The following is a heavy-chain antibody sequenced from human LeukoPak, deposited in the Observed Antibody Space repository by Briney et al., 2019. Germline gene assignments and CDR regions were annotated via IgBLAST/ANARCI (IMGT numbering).Heavy chain of an antibody. V-gene: IGHV3-20*04. CDR1: AFTFDDYG. J-gene: IGHJ5*02. Sequence: GGSLRLSCPASAFTFDDYGMSWVRQAPGKGGEVLSGINWNGGSTGYADYGKGRFTISRDNAKNSLYLQMNSLRAEDTALYCCARAGGGSWGQGTLVTVSS. CDR2: INWNGGST. D-gene: IGHD3-16*01. CDR3: ARAGGGS.